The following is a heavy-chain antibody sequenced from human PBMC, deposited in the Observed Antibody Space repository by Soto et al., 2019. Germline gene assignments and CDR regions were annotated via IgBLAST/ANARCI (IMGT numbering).Heavy chain of an antibody. Sequence: ESGGGVVQPGRSLRLSCAASGFTFSSYAMHWVRQAPGKGLEWVAVISYDGSNKYYADSVKGRFTISGDNSKNTLYLQMNSLRAEDTAVYYCARERTFTMVRGFDYWGQGTLVTVSS. V-gene: IGHV3-30-3*01. CDR2: ISYDGSNK. CDR3: ARERTFTMVRGFDY. J-gene: IGHJ4*02. CDR1: GFTFSSYA. D-gene: IGHD3-10*01.